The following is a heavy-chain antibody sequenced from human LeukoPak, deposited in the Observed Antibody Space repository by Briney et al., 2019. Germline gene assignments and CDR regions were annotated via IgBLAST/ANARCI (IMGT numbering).Heavy chain of an antibody. CDR3: ARSSSWPFYYMDV. D-gene: IGHD6-13*01. CDR2: IYHSGCT. CDR1: GLSISSGGYY. V-gene: IGHV4-30-2*01. Sequence: PSETLSLTGTGSGLSISSGGYYWSWIRQPPGKGLVWIGYIYHSGCTYYNPSLKSRVTISVDRSKNQFSLKLSSVTAADTAVYYCARSSSWPFYYMDVWGKGTTVTVSS. J-gene: IGHJ6*03.